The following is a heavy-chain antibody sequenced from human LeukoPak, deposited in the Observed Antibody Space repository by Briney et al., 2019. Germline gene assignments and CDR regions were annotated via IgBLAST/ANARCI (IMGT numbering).Heavy chain of an antibody. Sequence: PGGSLRLSCAASGFTFSSYSMNWVRQAPGKGLEWVSSISSSSSYIYYADSVKGRFTISRDNAKNSLYLQMNSMRVEDTAVYYCAREYFDWLLYEYYFDYWGQGTLVTVSS. CDR2: ISSSSSYI. CDR3: AREYFDWLLYEYYFDY. D-gene: IGHD3-9*01. V-gene: IGHV3-21*01. J-gene: IGHJ4*02. CDR1: GFTFSSYS.